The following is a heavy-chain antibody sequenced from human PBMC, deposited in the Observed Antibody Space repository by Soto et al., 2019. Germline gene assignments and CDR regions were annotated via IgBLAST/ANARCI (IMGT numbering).Heavy chain of an antibody. V-gene: IGHV4-61*01. CDR2: IYSSGST. J-gene: IGHJ6*02. Sequence: PSETLSLTCTVSGGSVSSDTHYWSWIRQPPGKRLEWIGSIYSSGSTNYNPSLKSRVTMSVDTTKNQFSLKLRSVIVADTAVYHCARFVRSCSGITCYTGEDVWGQGTTVTVSS. CDR3: ARFVRSCSGITCYTGEDV. D-gene: IGHD2-15*01. CDR1: GGSVSSDTHY.